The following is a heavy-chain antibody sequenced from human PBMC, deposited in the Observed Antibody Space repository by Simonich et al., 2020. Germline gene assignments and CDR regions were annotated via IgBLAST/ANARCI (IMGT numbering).Heavy chain of an antibody. CDR1: GFTFSGSA. D-gene: IGHD6-13*01. CDR2: IRSKANRYAK. J-gene: IGHJ4*02. Sequence: VQLVESGGGLVQPGGSLTLSCAASGFTFSGSAMHWVRQASGNGLEWVGRIRSKANRYAKAYAAWVKGRFTISRDDSKNTAYLQMNSLKTEDTAVYYCTRSLHPYSSSRDYWGQGTLVTVSS. CDR3: TRSLHPYSSSRDY. V-gene: IGHV3-73*02.